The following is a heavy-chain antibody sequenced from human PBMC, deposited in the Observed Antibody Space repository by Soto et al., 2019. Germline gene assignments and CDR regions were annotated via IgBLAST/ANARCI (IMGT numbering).Heavy chain of an antibody. J-gene: IGHJ5*02. CDR1: GCTFGSYA. CDR3: AKTSSSWYKGWSDP. Sequence: GGSLRLSCAASGCTFGSYAMSWVRQAPGKGLEWVSAISGSGGSTYYADSVKGRFTISRDNSKNTLYLQMNSLRAEDTAVYYCAKTSSSWYKGWSDPWGQGTLVTVSS. V-gene: IGHV3-23*01. D-gene: IGHD6-13*01. CDR2: ISGSGGST.